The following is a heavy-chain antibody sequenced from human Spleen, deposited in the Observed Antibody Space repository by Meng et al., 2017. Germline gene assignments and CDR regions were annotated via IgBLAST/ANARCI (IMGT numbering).Heavy chain of an antibody. Sequence: GESLKISCAASGFTFSSYGMHWVRQAPGKGLEWVAVIWYDGSNKYYADSVKGRFTISRDNSKNTLYLQMNSLRAEDTAVYYCARAQRGSGSYRGCDAFDIWGQGTMVTVSS. CDR1: GFTFSSYG. CDR3: ARAQRGSGSYRGCDAFDI. J-gene: IGHJ3*02. V-gene: IGHV3-33*01. D-gene: IGHD1-26*01. CDR2: IWYDGSNK.